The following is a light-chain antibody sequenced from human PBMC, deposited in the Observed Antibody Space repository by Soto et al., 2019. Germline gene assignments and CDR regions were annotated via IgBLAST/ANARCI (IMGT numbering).Light chain of an antibody. CDR2: KTS. Sequence: DIQMSQSPSTLSASVGGRVTITCRASQGTGDWLAWYQQKPGKAPKLLIYKTSTLEGGVPSRFSGNGSETEFTRTISSLQPDDFATYYCQQYSSDPLTLGGGTKVDSK. CDR1: QGTGDW. CDR3: QQYSSDPLT. V-gene: IGKV1-5*03. J-gene: IGKJ4*01.